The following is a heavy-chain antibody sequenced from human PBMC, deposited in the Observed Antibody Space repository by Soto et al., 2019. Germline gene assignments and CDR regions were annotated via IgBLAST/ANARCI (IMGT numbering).Heavy chain of an antibody. CDR2: ISPADSDT. V-gene: IGHV5-51*01. Sequence: RNCYRVSEESCVDYGVGWMSKKPGKGLEWMGIISPADSDTRYSPSFQGQVTISADKSISTAYLQVDSLTGADTAVYFCASAKAVVVAPLDIWGQGTMVTVSS. J-gene: IGHJ3*02. CDR3: ASAKAVVVAPLDI. D-gene: IGHD2-15*01. CDR1: EESCVDYG.